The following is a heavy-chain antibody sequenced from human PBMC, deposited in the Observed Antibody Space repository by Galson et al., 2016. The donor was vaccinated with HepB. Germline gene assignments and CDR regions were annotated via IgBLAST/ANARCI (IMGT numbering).Heavy chain of an antibody. CDR2: IDHSGST. CDR3: ARSGSYYFWFDP. V-gene: IGHV4-39*01. Sequence: SETLSLTCTVSGGSISISSYYWGWIRQPPGKRLEWIGSIDHSGSTYYNPSLKSRVTISIDTSKNQFSLKVNSVTAADTAVYYCARSGSYYFWFDPWGQGTLVTVAS. J-gene: IGHJ5*02. CDR1: GGSISISSYY. D-gene: IGHD1-26*01.